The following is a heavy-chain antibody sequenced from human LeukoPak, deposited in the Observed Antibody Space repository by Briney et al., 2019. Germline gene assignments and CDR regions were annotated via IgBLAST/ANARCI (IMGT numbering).Heavy chain of an antibody. V-gene: IGHV4-61*02. D-gene: IGHD3-22*01. CDR2: IYTSGST. Sequence: SETLSLTCTVSGNSISSGDNYWSWIRQPAGKGLEWIGRIYTSGSTNYNPSLKSRVTISGDTSKNQFSLRLSSVTAADTAVYYCARASYSYDINGWVPFDYWGQGTLVAVSS. J-gene: IGHJ4*02. CDR3: ARASYSYDINGWVPFDY. CDR1: GNSISSGDNY.